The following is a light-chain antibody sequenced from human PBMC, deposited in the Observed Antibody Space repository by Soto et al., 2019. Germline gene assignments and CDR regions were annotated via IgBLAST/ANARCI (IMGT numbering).Light chain of an antibody. V-gene: IGKV3-20*01. Sequence: EIVLTQFPGTLSLSPGERATLSCRASQSITNNYLAWYQQKPGRAHRLLIYGASSRATGIPDRFSGSGSGTDFTLTISRLEPEDFAMYYCQQYGYLVTFGGGTKVEIK. CDR2: GAS. J-gene: IGKJ4*01. CDR1: QSITNNY. CDR3: QQYGYLVT.